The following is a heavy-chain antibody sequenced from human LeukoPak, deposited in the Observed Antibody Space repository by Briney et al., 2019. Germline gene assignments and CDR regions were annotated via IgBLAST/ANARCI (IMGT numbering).Heavy chain of an antibody. V-gene: IGHV1-8*01. D-gene: IGHD2-15*01. CDR1: GYTFTSYD. Sequence: ASVKVSCKASGYTFTSYDINWVRQATGQGLEWMGWMNPNSGNTGYAQKFQGRVTMTRNTSISTAYMELSSLRSEDTAVYYRASTVFSGGTALTWWGQGTLVTVSS. J-gene: IGHJ4*02. CDR3: ASTVFSGGTALTW. CDR2: MNPNSGNT.